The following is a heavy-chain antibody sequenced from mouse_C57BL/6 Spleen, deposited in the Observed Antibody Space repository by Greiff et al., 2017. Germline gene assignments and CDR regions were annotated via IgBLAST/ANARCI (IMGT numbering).Heavy chain of an antibody. D-gene: IGHD2-2*01. V-gene: IGHV1-69*01. CDR3: ARGWLRGNYAMGY. CDR2: IDPSDSYT. Sequence: QVQLQQPGAELVMPGASVKLSCKASGYTFTSYWMHWVKQRPGQGLEWIGEIDPSDSYTNYNQKFKGKSTLTVDQSSSTAYMQLSSLTFEDAEVYYCARGWLRGNYAMGYWGQGTSVTVSS. J-gene: IGHJ4*01. CDR1: GYTFTSYW.